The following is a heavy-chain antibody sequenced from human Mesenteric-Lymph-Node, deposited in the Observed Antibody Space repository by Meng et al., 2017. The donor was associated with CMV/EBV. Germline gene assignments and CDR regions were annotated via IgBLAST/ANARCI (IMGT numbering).Heavy chain of an antibody. CDR2: ISSSGSTI. CDR1: GFTFSSYE. V-gene: IGHV3-48*03. J-gene: IGHJ6*02. CDR3: ASHPFYHSSDNSHYSGMAV. D-gene: IGHD3-22*01. Sequence: LSLTCAASGFTFSSYEMNWVRQAPGKGLEWVSYISSSGSTIYYADSVKGRFTISRDNAKNSLYLQMNSLRAEDTAVYYCASHPFYHSSDNSHYSGMAVWGQGTTVTVSS.